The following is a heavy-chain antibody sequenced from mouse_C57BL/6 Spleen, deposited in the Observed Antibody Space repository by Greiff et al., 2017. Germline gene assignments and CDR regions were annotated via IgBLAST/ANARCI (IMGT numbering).Heavy chain of an antibody. J-gene: IGHJ3*01. CDR3: ARLPVTTRGVAY. V-gene: IGHV2-9*01. D-gene: IGHD2-12*01. CDR1: GFSLTSYG. Sequence: QVQLKESGPGLVAPSQSLSITCTVSGFSLTSYGVDWVRQPPGKGLEWLGVIWGGGSTNYNSALMSRLSISKDNSKSQVFLKMNSLQTYDTAMYYCARLPVTTRGVAYWGQGTLVTVSA. CDR2: IWGGGST.